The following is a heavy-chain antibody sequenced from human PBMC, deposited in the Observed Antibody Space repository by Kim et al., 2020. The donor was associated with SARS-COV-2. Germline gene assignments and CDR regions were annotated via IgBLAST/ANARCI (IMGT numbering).Heavy chain of an antibody. D-gene: IGHD4-17*01. V-gene: IGHV1-18*01. Sequence: ASVKVSCKASGYTFTSYGISWVRQAPGQGLEWMGWISAYNGNTNYAQKLQGRVTMTTDTSTSTAYMELRSLRSDDTAVYYCARDSAFYGDYYYYYGMDVWGQGTTVTVSS. CDR1: GYTFTSYG. CDR2: ISAYNGNT. CDR3: ARDSAFYGDYYYYYGMDV. J-gene: IGHJ6*02.